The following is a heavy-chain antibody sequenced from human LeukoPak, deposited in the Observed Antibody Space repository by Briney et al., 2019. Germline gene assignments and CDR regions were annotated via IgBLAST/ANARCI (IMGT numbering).Heavy chain of an antibody. D-gene: IGHD4-17*01. V-gene: IGHV1-46*01. J-gene: IGHJ5*02. CDR2: INPSGGST. CDR3: ARANDYVGWFDP. Sequence: ASVKLSCKASGHTFTSYYMHWVRQPPGQGLEWMGIINPSGGSTSYAQKFQGRATMTRAMSTATVYMELSSLRSEDTAVYYWARANDYVGWFDPWGQGTLVTVSS. CDR1: GHTFTSYY.